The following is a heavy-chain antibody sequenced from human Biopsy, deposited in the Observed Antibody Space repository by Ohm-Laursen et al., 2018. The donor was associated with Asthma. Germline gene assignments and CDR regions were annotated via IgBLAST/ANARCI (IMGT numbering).Heavy chain of an antibody. CDR2: IYSGGTS. J-gene: IGHJ4*02. V-gene: IGHV3-53*01. CDR3: ARGDSSNWSHYYFDY. Sequence: GSLRLSCTAPGFTVSRDHMFWVRQAPGKGLEWVSVIYSGGTSHTADSVRGRFTTSRDYSKNTLYLQMHSLRAEDTAVYYCARGDSSNWSHYYFDYWGQGTLVTVSS. CDR1: GFTVSRDH. D-gene: IGHD3-22*01.